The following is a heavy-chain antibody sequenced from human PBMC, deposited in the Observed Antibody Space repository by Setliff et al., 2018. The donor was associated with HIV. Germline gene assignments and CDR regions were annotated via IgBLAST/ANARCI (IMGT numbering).Heavy chain of an antibody. D-gene: IGHD1-26*01. Sequence: ASVKVSCKASGYTFTSHFMHWVRQAPGQGLEWMGVMYPTGGRTTYAQKFQGRVNMTMDTSISTAYMELSSLRSEDTAVYYCARGPAWVGGSYHFDHWGLGTLVTVSS. CDR3: ARGPAWVGGSYHFDH. CDR2: MYPTGGRT. CDR1: GYTFTSHF. J-gene: IGHJ4*02. V-gene: IGHV1-46*01.